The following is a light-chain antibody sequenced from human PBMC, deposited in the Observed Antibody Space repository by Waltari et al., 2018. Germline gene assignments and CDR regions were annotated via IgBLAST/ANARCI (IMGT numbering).Light chain of an antibody. V-gene: IGKV3-20*01. CDR2: GAS. CDR3: QQYGAARYT. CDR1: QGVDSFY. J-gene: IGKJ3*01. Sequence: EIVLTQSPGTLSVSPGESATLSCRTSQGVDSFYISWYQQKPGQAPRLILLGASSRATGVPDRFSGSGSGTHFTLTISRLEPEDFAVYYCQQYGAARYTFGPGTRLDLK.